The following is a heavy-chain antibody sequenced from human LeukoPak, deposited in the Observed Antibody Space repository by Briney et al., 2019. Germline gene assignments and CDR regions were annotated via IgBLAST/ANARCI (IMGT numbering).Heavy chain of an antibody. CDR3: GVGYCSGGSCQQFDY. J-gene: IGHJ4*02. CDR1: GFTFSYYA. Sequence: GGSLRLSCAASGFTFSYYAMNWVRQAPGKGLEWVSGISGSDGSGGSTYYADSVKGRITISRDNSKNTLYLQMNSLRAEDTAVYAKGVGYCSGGSCQQFDYWGQGTLVTVSS. V-gene: IGHV3-23*01. D-gene: IGHD2-15*01. CDR2: ISGSDGSGGST.